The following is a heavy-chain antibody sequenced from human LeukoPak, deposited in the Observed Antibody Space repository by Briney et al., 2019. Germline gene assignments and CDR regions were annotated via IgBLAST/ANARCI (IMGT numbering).Heavy chain of an antibody. Sequence: GGSLRFSCAASGFTFSSYAMSWVRQAPGKGLEWVSAISGSGGSTYYADSVKGRFTISRDNSKNTLYLQMNSLRAEDTAVYYCAKDASPGGTVTTDLDYWGQGTLVTVSS. V-gene: IGHV3-23*01. CDR3: AKDASPGGTVTTDLDY. J-gene: IGHJ4*02. CDR1: GFTFSSYA. D-gene: IGHD4-17*01. CDR2: ISGSGGST.